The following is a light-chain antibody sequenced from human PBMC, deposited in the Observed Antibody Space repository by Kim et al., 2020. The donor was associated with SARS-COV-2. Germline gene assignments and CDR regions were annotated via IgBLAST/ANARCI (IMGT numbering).Light chain of an antibody. CDR3: QQYNDYPLT. CDR1: QSISSY. J-gene: IGKJ4*01. Sequence: DIQMTQSPSSLSASVGDRVTITCRASQSISSYLNWYQQKPGKAPKLLIYKGSSLQSGVPSRFSGSASGTEFSLTISSLQPDDFATYYCQQYNDYPLTFGGGTKVDIK. V-gene: IGKV1-5*03. CDR2: KGS.